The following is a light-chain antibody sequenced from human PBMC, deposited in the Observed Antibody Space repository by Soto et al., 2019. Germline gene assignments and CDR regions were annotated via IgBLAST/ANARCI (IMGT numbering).Light chain of an antibody. Sequence: SLLTQPPSASGTPGQRVTSSCSGSSSNIGSNTVNWYQQLPGTAPKLLIYSNNQRPSGVPDRFSGSKSGTSASLAISGLQSEDEADYYCAAWDDSLNGYVFGTGTKVTVL. CDR3: AAWDDSLNGYV. CDR2: SNN. CDR1: SSNIGSNT. V-gene: IGLV1-44*01. J-gene: IGLJ1*01.